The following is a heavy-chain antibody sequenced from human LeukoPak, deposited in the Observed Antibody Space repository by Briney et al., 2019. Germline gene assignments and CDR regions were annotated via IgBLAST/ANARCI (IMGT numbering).Heavy chain of an antibody. Sequence: GGSLRLSCAASGFIFSSYGMHWVRQAPGKGLEWVAFIRYDGSNKYYADSVKGRFTISRDNSKNTLYLQMNSLRAEDTAVYYCAKEGFLEWLYPRWYFDYWGQGTLVTVSS. D-gene: IGHD3-3*01. J-gene: IGHJ4*02. CDR2: IRYDGSNK. V-gene: IGHV3-30*02. CDR3: AKEGFLEWLYPRWYFDY. CDR1: GFIFSSYG.